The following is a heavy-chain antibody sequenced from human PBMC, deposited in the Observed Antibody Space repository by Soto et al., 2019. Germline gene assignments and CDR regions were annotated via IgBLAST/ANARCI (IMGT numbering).Heavy chain of an antibody. CDR1: GYTFTSYA. CDR3: ARAGSYYGMDV. V-gene: IGHV1-3*01. Sequence: ASVKVSCTASGYTFTSYAMHWVRQAPGQRLEWMGWINAGNGNTKYSQKFQGRVTITRDTSASTAYMELSSLRSEDTAVYYCARAGSYYGMDVWGQGTTVTVSS. CDR2: INAGNGNT. J-gene: IGHJ6*02.